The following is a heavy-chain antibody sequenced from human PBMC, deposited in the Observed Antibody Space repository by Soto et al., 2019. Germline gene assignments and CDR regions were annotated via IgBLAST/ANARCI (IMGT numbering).Heavy chain of an antibody. CDR3: AKGTTWPTNGPIDY. Sequence: GGPQGLSCSASWVTFGSYGMHLVRQAPGKGLEWVAVISYDGSNKYYADSVKGRFTISRDNSKNTLYLQMNSLRAEDTAVYYCAKGTTWPTNGPIDYWGQGTLVTVSS. CDR2: ISYDGSNK. CDR1: WVTFGSYG. V-gene: IGHV3-30*18. J-gene: IGHJ4*02. D-gene: IGHD1-1*01.